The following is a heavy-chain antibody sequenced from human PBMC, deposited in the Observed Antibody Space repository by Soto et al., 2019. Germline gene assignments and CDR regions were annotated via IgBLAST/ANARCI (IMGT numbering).Heavy chain of an antibody. J-gene: IGHJ4*02. CDR2: IDYNGVT. CDR1: GGSIYRSGYY. CDR3: GKVLVGATGHTDYDS. D-gene: IGHD2-15*01. V-gene: IGHV4-39*01. Sequence: PSETLSLTCTVSGGSIYRSGYYWGWIRQPPGRGLEWIGNIDYNGVTYSNPSLKSRVTISRDTSKNQFSLKLTSVTAADTALYYCGKVLVGATGHTDYDSWGTGTLVTVSS.